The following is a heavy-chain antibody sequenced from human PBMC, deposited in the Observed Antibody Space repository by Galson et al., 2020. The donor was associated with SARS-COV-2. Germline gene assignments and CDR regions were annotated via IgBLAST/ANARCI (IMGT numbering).Heavy chain of an antibody. V-gene: IGHV6-1*01. J-gene: IGHJ3*02. D-gene: IGHD6-13*01. CDR1: GDSVSSNSAA. CDR2: TYYRSKWFN. Sequence: ASETLSLTCAISGDSVSSNSAAWNWIRQSPSRGLEWLGRTYYRSKWFNDYTVSVKSRMSIKPDTSKNQFSLHLNSVTSEDTAVYYCARGGRVGVAAGRLAAFDIWGQGTMVTVSS. CDR3: ARGGRVGVAAGRLAAFDI.